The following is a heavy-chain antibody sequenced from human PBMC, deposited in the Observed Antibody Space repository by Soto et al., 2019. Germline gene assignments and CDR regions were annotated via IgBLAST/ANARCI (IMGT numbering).Heavy chain of an antibody. CDR3: EKGRESSSSSWFDP. Sequence: EVQLVESGGGLVQPGRSLTLSCAASGFTLDDYAMHWVRQAPGKGLEWVSGISWNSGSIGYADSVQGRFTISRDNAKNSMYLQMNSLRTEDTAFYYCEKGRESSSSSWFDPWGQGTLVTVSS. J-gene: IGHJ5*02. V-gene: IGHV3-9*01. D-gene: IGHD6-6*01. CDR1: GFTLDDYA. CDR2: ISWNSGSI.